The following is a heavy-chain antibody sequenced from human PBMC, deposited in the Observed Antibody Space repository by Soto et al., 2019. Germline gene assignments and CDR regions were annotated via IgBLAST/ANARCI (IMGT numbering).Heavy chain of an antibody. J-gene: IGHJ6*02. CDR2: ISYDGSNK. V-gene: IGHV3-30*18. Sequence: QVQLVESGGGVVQPGRSLRLSCAASGFTFSSYGMHWVRQAPGKGLEWVAVISYDGSNKYYADSVKGRFTISRDNSKNTLYLQMNILRAEDTAVYYCAKDWTWFGEFIEQDYYYVMDVWGQGTTVTVSS. D-gene: IGHD3-10*01. CDR3: AKDWTWFGEFIEQDYYYVMDV. CDR1: GFTFSSYG.